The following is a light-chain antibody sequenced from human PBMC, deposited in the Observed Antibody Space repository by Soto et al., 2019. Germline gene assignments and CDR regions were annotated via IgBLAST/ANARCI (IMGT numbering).Light chain of an antibody. CDR3: QQLSTYETFT. J-gene: IGKJ3*01. V-gene: IGKV1-5*03. CDR2: SAS. Sequence: DIQMTQSPSTLSAYVGDRVTITCRASQNIYTWWAWFQQKPGKAPKLLIYSASTLENGVPSRFSCSGAGTEFTLTISSRQPDDFASYDYQQLSTYETFTFGPGTKVDIK. CDR1: QNIYTW.